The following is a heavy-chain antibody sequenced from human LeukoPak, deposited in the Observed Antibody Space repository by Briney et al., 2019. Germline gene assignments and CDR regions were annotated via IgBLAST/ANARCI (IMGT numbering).Heavy chain of an antibody. D-gene: IGHD7-27*01. Sequence: PGGSLRLSCAASGFTFSSYGMHWVRQAPGKGLEWVAFIRYDGSNKYYADSVKGRFTISRDNSKNTLYLQMNSLRAEDTAVYYCTSLKLGINYFDYWGQGTLVTVSS. CDR3: TSLKLGINYFDY. J-gene: IGHJ4*02. CDR1: GFTFSSYG. CDR2: IRYDGSNK. V-gene: IGHV3-30*02.